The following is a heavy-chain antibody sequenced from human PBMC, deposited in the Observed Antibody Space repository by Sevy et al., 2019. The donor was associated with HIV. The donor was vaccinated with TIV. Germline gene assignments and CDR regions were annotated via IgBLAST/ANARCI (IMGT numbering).Heavy chain of an antibody. CDR2: IWYDGSNK. CDR1: GFTFNNYG. Sequence: GGSLRLSCAVSGFTFNNYGMHWVRQAPGEGLEWVALIWYDGSNKYYADSVKGRFTISRDNVKNTLFLDMNSLRAEDTAIYYCAKDAGTYYLTYYFDSWGLGTLVTVSS. V-gene: IGHV3-33*06. J-gene: IGHJ4*02. CDR3: AKDAGTYYLTYYFDS. D-gene: IGHD1-26*01.